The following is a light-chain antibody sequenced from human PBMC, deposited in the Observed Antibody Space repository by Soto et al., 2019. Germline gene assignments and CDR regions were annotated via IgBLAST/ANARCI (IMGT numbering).Light chain of an antibody. Sequence: QSALAQPASVSGSPGQSITISCTGTYNLVSWYQQHPGKAPKLMIFEVNKRPSGVSYRFSGSKSGNTASLTISALQAEDEAYYSCCSFAGGATFVFGGGTKLTVL. CDR3: CSFAGGATFV. CDR1: YNL. J-gene: IGLJ2*01. V-gene: IGLV2-23*02. CDR2: EVN.